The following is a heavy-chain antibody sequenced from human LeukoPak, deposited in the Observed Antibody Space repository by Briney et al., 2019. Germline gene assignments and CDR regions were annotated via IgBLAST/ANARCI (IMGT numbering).Heavy chain of an antibody. CDR1: GGSISSYY. Sequence: SETLSLTCTVSGGSISSYYWSWIRQPPGKGLEWIGYIYYSGSTNYNPSLKSRVTISVDTSKNQFSLKLSSVTAADTAIYYCAGAYSYYYYYMDVWGRGTTVTVSS. CDR2: IYYSGST. J-gene: IGHJ6*03. D-gene: IGHD2-15*01. CDR3: AGAYSYYYYYMDV. V-gene: IGHV4-59*01.